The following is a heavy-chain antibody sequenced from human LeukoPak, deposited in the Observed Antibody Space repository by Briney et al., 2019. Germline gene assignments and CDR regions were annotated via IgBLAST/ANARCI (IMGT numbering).Heavy chain of an antibody. J-gene: IGHJ3*02. D-gene: IGHD3-3*01. CDR1: GGTFSSYA. V-gene: IGHV1-69*13. CDR3: ARDTEYYDFWSGYGLGAFDI. CDR2: IIPIFGTA. Sequence: GASVKVSCKASGGTFSSYAISWVRQAPGQGLEWMGGIIPIFGTANYAQKFQGRVTITADESTSTAYMELSSLRSEDTAVYYCARDTEYYDFWSGYGLGAFDIWGQGTMVTVSS.